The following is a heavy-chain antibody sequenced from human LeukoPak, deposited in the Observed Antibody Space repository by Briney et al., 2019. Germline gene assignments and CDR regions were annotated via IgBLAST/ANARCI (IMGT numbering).Heavy chain of an antibody. Sequence: ASVKVSCKASGYTFTGYYMHWVRQAPGQGLEWMGWINPNSGGTNYAQKFQGRVTMTRDTSISTAYMELSRLRSDDTAVYYCARRSIAAPPGYYYYMDVWGKGTTVTVSS. V-gene: IGHV1-2*02. CDR3: ARRSIAAPPGYYYYMDV. J-gene: IGHJ6*03. D-gene: IGHD6-6*01. CDR1: GYTFTGYY. CDR2: INPNSGGT.